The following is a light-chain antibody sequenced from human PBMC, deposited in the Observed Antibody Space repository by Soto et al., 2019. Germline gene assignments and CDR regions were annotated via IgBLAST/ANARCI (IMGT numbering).Light chain of an antibody. CDR1: SSDLGSYNY. J-gene: IGLJ1*01. V-gene: IGLV2-14*01. Sequence: SALTQPASVSGSPGQSITISCTGTSSDLGSYNYVSWFQQHPGKAPKLMIYEVSNRPSGVSNRFSGSKSGNTASLTVSGLQAEDEADYYCCSFKNSNTWVFGTGTKVTVL. CDR3: CSFKNSNTWV. CDR2: EVS.